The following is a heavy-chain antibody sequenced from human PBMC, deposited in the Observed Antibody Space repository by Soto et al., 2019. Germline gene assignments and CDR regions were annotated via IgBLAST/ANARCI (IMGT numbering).Heavy chain of an antibody. Sequence: GGSLRLSCSASGFTFSSYAMSGVRQAPGKGLEWVSAISGSGGSTYYADSVKGRFTISRDNSKNTLYLQMNSLRAEDTAVYYCAKDGGDTMIVVVITGKFDYWGQGTLVTVSS. V-gene: IGHV3-23*01. D-gene: IGHD3-22*01. CDR1: GFTFSSYA. CDR2: ISGSGGST. CDR3: AKDGGDTMIVVVITGKFDY. J-gene: IGHJ4*02.